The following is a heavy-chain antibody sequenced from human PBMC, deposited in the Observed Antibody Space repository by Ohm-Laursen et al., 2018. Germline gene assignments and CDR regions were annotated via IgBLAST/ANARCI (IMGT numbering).Heavy chain of an antibody. CDR3: ARERRGYSYGLDY. CDR1: GGSISSSSSY. CDR2: FYYSGST. Sequence: TLSLTCTVSGGSISSSSSYWGWIRQTPGKGLEWIGSFYYSGSTYYNPSLKSRVTISVDTSKNQFSLKLSSVTAADTAVYYCARERRGYSYGLDYWGQGTLVTVSS. J-gene: IGHJ4*02. D-gene: IGHD5-18*01. V-gene: IGHV4-39*02.